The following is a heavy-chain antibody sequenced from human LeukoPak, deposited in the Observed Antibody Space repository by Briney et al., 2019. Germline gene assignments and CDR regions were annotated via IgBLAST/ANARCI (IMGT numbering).Heavy chain of an antibody. Sequence: PSETLSLTCSVFDGSISNYYWSWIRQPPGKGLEWIGYAYYSGSTTYNPSLESRVTISVDTSKNQFSLKLSSVTAADTAVYYCARRTTVTTLNWFDPWGQGTLVTVSS. D-gene: IGHD4-17*01. J-gene: IGHJ5*02. CDR2: AYYSGST. V-gene: IGHV4-59*08. CDR3: ARRTTVTTLNWFDP. CDR1: DGSISNYY.